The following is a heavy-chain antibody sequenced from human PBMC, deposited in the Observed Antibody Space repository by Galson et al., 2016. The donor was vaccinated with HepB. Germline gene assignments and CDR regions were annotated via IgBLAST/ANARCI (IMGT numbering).Heavy chain of an antibody. CDR3: AHRHPDYGDYIYVDH. CDR2: IYWDDDK. CDR1: GFSLRTSAVG. V-gene: IGHV2-5*02. Sequence: PALVKPTQTLTLTCTFSGFSLRTSAVGVGWIRQPPGKALEWLALIYWDDDKRYSPSLKSRLTVTKDTSKNQVVLTMTNMDPVDTATYYCAHRHPDYGDYIYVDHWGQGTLVTVSS. J-gene: IGHJ4*02. D-gene: IGHD4-17*01.